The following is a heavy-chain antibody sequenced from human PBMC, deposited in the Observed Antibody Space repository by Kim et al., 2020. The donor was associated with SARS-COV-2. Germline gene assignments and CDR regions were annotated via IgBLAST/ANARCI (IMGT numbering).Heavy chain of an antibody. Sequence: KSRVTISVDTSRNQFTLKLGSVTAADTAVYYCARNYYGSGSYSPPDAFDIWGQGTMVTVSS. CDR3: ARNYYGSGSYSPPDAFDI. V-gene: IGHV4-59*01. D-gene: IGHD3-10*01. J-gene: IGHJ3*02.